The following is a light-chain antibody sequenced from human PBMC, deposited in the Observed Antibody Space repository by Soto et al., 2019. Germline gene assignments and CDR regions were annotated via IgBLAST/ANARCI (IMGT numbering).Light chain of an antibody. J-gene: IGLJ1*01. Sequence: QSALTQPASVSGSLGQSITISCIGTSSDVGSYTYVSWYQQHPGKAPKLMIYEVNNRPSGVSNRFSGSKSGNTASLTISGLQAEDEADYYCSSYTSSSTLYVFGTGTKLTVL. CDR3: SSYTSSSTLYV. V-gene: IGLV2-14*01. CDR1: SSDVGSYTY. CDR2: EVN.